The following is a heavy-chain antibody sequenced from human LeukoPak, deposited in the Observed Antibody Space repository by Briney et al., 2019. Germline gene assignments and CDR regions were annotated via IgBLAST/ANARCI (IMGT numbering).Heavy chain of an antibody. CDR1: GFTFSSYG. Sequence: GGSLRLSCAASGFTFSSYGMHWVRQAPGKGLEWVAFIRYDGSNKYYADSVKGRFTISRDNAKNSLYLQMNSLRAEDTAVYYCARGFTSGSSNLDYWGQGTLVTVSS. D-gene: IGHD1-26*01. J-gene: IGHJ4*02. V-gene: IGHV3-30*02. CDR3: ARGFTSGSSNLDY. CDR2: IRYDGSNK.